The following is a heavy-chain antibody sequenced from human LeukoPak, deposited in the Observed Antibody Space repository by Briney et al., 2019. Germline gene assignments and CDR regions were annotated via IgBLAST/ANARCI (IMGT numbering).Heavy chain of an antibody. J-gene: IGHJ4*02. D-gene: IGHD3-3*01. Sequence: PGGSLRLSCAASGFTFDDYAMHWVRQAPGKGLEWVSGISWNGGSIGYADSVKGRFTISRDNAKNSLYLQMNSLRAEDTALYYCAKDIRGLLYGDYFDYWGQGTLVTVSS. CDR1: GFTFDDYA. V-gene: IGHV3-9*01. CDR3: AKDIRGLLYGDYFDY. CDR2: ISWNGGSI.